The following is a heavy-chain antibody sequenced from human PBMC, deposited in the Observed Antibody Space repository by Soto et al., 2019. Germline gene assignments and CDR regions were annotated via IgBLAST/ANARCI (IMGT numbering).Heavy chain of an antibody. D-gene: IGHD6-19*01. Sequence: EVQLVQSGAEVKKPGESLKISCKGSGYSFTSYWIGWVRQMPGKGLEWMGIIYPGDSDTRYSPSFQGQVTISADKSISTAYLQWSSLKASDTAMYYCARRKTHHSSGWFVRDWFDPWGQGTLVTVSS. V-gene: IGHV5-51*01. CDR2: IYPGDSDT. CDR1: GYSFTSYW. J-gene: IGHJ5*02. CDR3: ARRKTHHSSGWFVRDWFDP.